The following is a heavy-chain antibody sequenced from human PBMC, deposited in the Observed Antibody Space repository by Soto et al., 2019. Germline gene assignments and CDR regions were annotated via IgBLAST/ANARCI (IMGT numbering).Heavy chain of an antibody. CDR1: GGSVSSGSYY. V-gene: IGHV4-61*01. J-gene: IGHJ4*02. CDR3: ARETYSSSSFDY. Sequence: TSETLSLTCTVSGGSVSSGSYYWSWIRQPPGKGLEWIGYIYYSGSTNYNPSLKSRVTISVDTSKNQFSLKLSSVTAADTAVYYCARETYSSSSFDYWGQGTLVTVSS. CDR2: IYYSGST. D-gene: IGHD6-6*01.